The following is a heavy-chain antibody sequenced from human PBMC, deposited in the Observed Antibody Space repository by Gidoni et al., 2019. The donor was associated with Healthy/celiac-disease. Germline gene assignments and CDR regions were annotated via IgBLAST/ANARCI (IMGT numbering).Heavy chain of an antibody. CDR1: GFTFSNAW. J-gene: IGHJ6*02. Sequence: EVQLVESGGGLVKPGGSLRLSRAASGFTFSNAWMSWVRQAPGKGLEWVGRIKSKTDGGTTDYAAPVKGRFTISRDDSKNTLYLQMNSLKTEDTAVYYCTTEGQQQVGMDVWGQGTTVTVSS. V-gene: IGHV3-15*01. CDR3: TTEGQQQVGMDV. D-gene: IGHD6-13*01. CDR2: IKSKTDGGTT.